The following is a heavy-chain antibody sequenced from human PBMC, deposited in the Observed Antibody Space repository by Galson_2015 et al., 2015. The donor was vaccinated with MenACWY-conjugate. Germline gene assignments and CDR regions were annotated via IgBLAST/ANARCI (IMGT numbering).Heavy chain of an antibody. V-gene: IGHV1-69*13. CDR1: GGTFSSYA. CDR2: IITIFGTA. Sequence: SVKVPCKASGGTFSSYAISWVRQAPGQGLEWMGGIITIFGTANYAQKFQGRVTITADESTSTAYMELSSLRSEDTAVYYCASLSAYCGGDCDRFDYWGQGTLVTVSS. J-gene: IGHJ4*02. D-gene: IGHD2-21*02. CDR3: ASLSAYCGGDCDRFDY.